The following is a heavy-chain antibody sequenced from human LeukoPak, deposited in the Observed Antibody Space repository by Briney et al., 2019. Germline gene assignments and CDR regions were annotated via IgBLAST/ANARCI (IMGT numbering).Heavy chain of an antibody. CDR1: GGSISSXY. J-gene: IGHJ4*02. CDR3: ASWEEGSGYYSFDY. D-gene: IGHD3-22*01. CDR2: IYYSGST. Sequence: SETXXLTCTVSGGSISSXYWSWIRXPPGKGLEWIGYIYYSGSTNYNPSLKSRVTISVDTSKNQFSLKLSSVTAADTAVYYCASWEEGSGYYSFDYWGQGTLVTVSS. V-gene: IGHV4-59*01.